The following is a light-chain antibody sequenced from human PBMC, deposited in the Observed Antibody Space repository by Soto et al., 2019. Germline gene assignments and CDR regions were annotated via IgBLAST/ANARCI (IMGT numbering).Light chain of an antibody. Sequence: DIQLTQSPSFLSASVGDRVTITCRASQGIGSHLALYHQKAGKAPKLLIHTASTLQSGVPSRFSGGGSGTEFTLTISSLQPEDFAAYYCQQRSSYPITCGQGTGLGI. V-gene: IGKV1-9*01. CDR1: QGIGSH. CDR3: QQRSSYPIT. CDR2: TAS. J-gene: IGKJ5*01.